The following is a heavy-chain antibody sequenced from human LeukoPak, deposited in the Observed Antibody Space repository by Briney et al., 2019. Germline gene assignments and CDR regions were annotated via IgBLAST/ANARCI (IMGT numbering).Heavy chain of an antibody. CDR1: GGSISSSNW. J-gene: IGHJ6*03. Sequence: SETLSLTCAVSGGSISSSNWWSWVRQPPGKGLEWIGEIYHSGSTNYNPSLKSRVTISVDKSKNQFSLKLSSVTAADTAVYYCAGVIAGATGYYYYYMDVWGKGTTVTVSS. D-gene: IGHD1-26*01. V-gene: IGHV4-4*02. CDR2: IYHSGST. CDR3: AGVIAGATGYYYYYMDV.